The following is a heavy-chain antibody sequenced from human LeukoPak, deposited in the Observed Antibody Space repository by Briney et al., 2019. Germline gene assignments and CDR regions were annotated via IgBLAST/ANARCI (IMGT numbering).Heavy chain of an antibody. V-gene: IGHV4-59*01. Sequence: SETLSLTCTVFGGPITGYYWSWIRQPPGKGLEWIGYVSYRGSTNYNPSLKSRVTISVDTSKNQFSLKLSSVTAADTAVYYCARDPGDYNHDWYFDLWGRGTLVTVSS. CDR3: ARDPGDYNHDWYFDL. J-gene: IGHJ2*01. D-gene: IGHD4-17*01. CDR1: GGPITGYY. CDR2: VSYRGST.